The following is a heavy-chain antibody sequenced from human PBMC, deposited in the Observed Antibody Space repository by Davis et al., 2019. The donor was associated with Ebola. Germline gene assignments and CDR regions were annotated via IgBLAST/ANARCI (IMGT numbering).Heavy chain of an antibody. CDR1: GGSFSGYY. CDR2: INHSGST. J-gene: IGHJ6*04. V-gene: IGHV4-34*01. CDR3: ARGWPSSVTTDYYAVDA. Sequence: MPSETLSLTCAVYGGSFSGYYWSWIRQPPGKGLEWIGEINHSGSTNYNPSLKSRVTISVDTSKNQFSLKVTSVTAADTAVYYCARGWPSSVTTDYYAVDAWGTGTTVTVSS. D-gene: IGHD4-17*01.